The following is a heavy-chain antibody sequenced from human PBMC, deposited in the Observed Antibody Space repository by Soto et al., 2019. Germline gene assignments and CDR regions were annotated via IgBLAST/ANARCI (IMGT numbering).Heavy chain of an antibody. CDR3: VTVNLVGAAYYFDY. D-gene: IGHD1-26*01. CDR2: INHSGST. V-gene: IGHV4-34*01. J-gene: IGHJ4*02. Sequence: SETLSLTCAVYGGSFSGYYWSWIRQPPGKGLEWIGEINHSGSTNYNPSLKSRVTISVDTSENQFSLRLTSVTAADTAVYYCVTVNLVGAAYYFDYWGPGTLVTVSS. CDR1: GGSFSGYY.